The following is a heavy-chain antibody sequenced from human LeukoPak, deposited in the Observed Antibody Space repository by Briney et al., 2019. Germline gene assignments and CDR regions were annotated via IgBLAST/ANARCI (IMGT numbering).Heavy chain of an antibody. CDR2: INGDGSST. Sequence: QPGGSLRLSCAASGFTFSSYWMHWVRQAPGKGLVWVSRINGDGSSTSYADSVRGRFTTSRDNAKNTLYVQMNNLRAEDTAVYYCVRGRGDSSSWYFDYWGQGTLVTVSS. CDR3: VRGRGDSSSWYFDY. J-gene: IGHJ4*02. D-gene: IGHD6-13*01. CDR1: GFTFSSYW. V-gene: IGHV3-74*01.